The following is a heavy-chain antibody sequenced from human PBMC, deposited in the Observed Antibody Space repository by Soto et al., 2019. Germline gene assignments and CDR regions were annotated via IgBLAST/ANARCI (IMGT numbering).Heavy chain of an antibody. CDR3: ARXVVPAAIVQFYYYGMDV. Sequence: ASVKVSCKASGYTFTSYYMHWVRQAPGQGLEWMGIINPSGGSTSYAQKFQGRVTMTRDTSTSTVYMELSSLRSEDTAVYYCARXVVPAAIVQFYYYGMDVWGQGTTVTVSS. J-gene: IGHJ6*02. D-gene: IGHD2-2*02. CDR1: GYTFTSYY. CDR2: INPSGGST. V-gene: IGHV1-46*01.